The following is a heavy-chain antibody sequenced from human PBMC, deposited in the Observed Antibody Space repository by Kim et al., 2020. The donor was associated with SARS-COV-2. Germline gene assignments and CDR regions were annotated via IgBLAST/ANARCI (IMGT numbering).Heavy chain of an antibody. CDR2: ISAYNGNT. CDR1: GYTFTSYG. D-gene: IGHD2-15*01. J-gene: IGHJ6*02. Sequence: ASVKVSCKASGYTFTSYGISWVRQAPGQGLEWMGWISAYNGNTNYAQKLQGRVTMTTDTSTSTAYMELRSLRSDDTAVYYCARDQVSSSHHCSGGSCYSINSYYYGMDVWGQGTTVTVSS. CDR3: ARDQVSSSHHCSGGSCYSINSYYYGMDV. V-gene: IGHV1-18*01.